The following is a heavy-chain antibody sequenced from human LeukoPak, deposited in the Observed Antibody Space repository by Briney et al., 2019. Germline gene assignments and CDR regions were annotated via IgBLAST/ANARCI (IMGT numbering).Heavy chain of an antibody. CDR2: ISSSSSYT. D-gene: IGHD4/OR15-4a*01. CDR1: GFTFSDYY. J-gene: IGHJ4*02. CDR3: ARGKTMGLFDY. V-gene: IGHV3-11*05. Sequence: GGSLRLFCVASGFTFSDYYMSWIRQAPGKGLEWVSYISSSSSYTNYADSVKGRFTISRDNARNSLYLQMNSLRAEDTAVYYCARGKTMGLFDYWGQGTLVTVSS.